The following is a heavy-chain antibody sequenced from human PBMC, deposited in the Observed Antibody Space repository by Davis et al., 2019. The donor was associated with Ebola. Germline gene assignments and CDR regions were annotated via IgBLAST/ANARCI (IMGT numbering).Heavy chain of an antibody. V-gene: IGHV1-18*04. CDR1: RYSFPSYG. CDR3: ARAQFPTTSDH. D-gene: IGHD1-1*01. J-gene: IGHJ4*02. Sequence: ASVTVSCMASRYSFPSYGISWLRQAPAQGLEWMGWVSAYNGNTNYAQNVQGRVTMTTDAATTTAYMEVGSLRSDDTAVYYCARAQFPTTSDHWGQETLVTVSS. CDR2: VSAYNGNT.